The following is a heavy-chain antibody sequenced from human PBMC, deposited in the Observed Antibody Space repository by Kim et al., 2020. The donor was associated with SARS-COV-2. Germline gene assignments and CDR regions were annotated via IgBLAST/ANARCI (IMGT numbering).Heavy chain of an antibody. CDR2: ISYDGSNK. CDR3: ASLLLWLGESSSFDY. V-gene: IGHV3-30-3*01. Sequence: GGSLRLSCAASGFTFSSYAMHGVRQAPGKGLEWVAVISYDGSNKYYADSVKGRFTISRDNSKNTLYLQMNSLRAEDTAVYYCASLLLWLGESSSFDYWGQGTLVTVSS. D-gene: IGHD3-10*01. CDR1: GFTFSSYA. J-gene: IGHJ4*02.